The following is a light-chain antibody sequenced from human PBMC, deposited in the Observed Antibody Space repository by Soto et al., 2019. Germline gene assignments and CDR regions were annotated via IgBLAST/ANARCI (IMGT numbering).Light chain of an antibody. V-gene: IGKV3-11*01. CDR1: QSLSKS. Sequence: ESVLTQSPGTLSLSPGERATLSCRASQSLSKSLVWYQQKPGQAPRLLIYGASTRAPGFPARFSGSGSGTDFTLTISSLEPEDFAVYYCHQRKSWPRTFGQGTEVDIK. CDR3: HQRKSWPRT. CDR2: GAS. J-gene: IGKJ1*01.